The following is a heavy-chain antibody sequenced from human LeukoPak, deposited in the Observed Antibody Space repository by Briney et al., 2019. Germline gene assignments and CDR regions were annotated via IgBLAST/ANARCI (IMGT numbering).Heavy chain of an antibody. CDR1: GFTFSDYY. CDR2: ISTSSSYI. V-gene: IGHV3-11*06. J-gene: IGHJ4*02. CDR3: ARNRGDPSYFDY. D-gene: IGHD4-17*01. Sequence: GGSLRLSCAASGFTFSDYYMSWIRQPPGKGLEWVSSISTSSSYIYYADSVKGRFTISRNNPKNSLYLQMNSLRAEDTAVYYCARNRGDPSYFDYWGQGTLVTVSS.